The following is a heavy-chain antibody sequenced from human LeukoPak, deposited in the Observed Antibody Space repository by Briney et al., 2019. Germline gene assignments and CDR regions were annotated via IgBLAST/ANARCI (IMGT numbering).Heavy chain of an antibody. D-gene: IGHD4-17*01. CDR1: GGSISSSNYY. CDR2: ISYSGST. Sequence: SETLSLTCTVSGGSISSSNYYWGWIRQPPGKGLEWIGSISYSGSTYYNPSLKSRVTISVDMSKKQFSLKLSSVTAADTAVYYCASSYGYWYYFDYWGQGSLVTVSS. V-gene: IGHV4-39*07. CDR3: ASSYGYWYYFDY. J-gene: IGHJ4*02.